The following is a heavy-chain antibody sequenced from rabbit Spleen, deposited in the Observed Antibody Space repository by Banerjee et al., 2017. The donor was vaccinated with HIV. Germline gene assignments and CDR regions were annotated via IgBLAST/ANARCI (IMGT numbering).Heavy chain of an antibody. CDR2: IDPVFGIT. CDR3: ARYDGDWGEDL. V-gene: IGHV1S40*01. D-gene: IGHD4-1*01. Sequence: QSLEESGGGLVQPEGSLTLTCTASGVSFSSNYYMCWVRQAPGKGLEWIGYIDPVFGITYYANWVNGRFSISKTSSTTVTLQMTSLTAADTATYFCARYDGDWGEDLWGPGTLVTVS. CDR1: GVSFSSNYY. J-gene: IGHJ4*01.